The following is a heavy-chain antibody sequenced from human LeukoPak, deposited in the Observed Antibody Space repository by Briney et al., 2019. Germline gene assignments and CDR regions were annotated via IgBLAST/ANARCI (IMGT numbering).Heavy chain of an antibody. CDR1: GYTFTDYY. V-gene: IGHV1-2*02. D-gene: IGHD3-22*01. CDR2: INPNSGDT. CDR3: ARMKSVGYGYFDY. J-gene: IGHJ4*02. Sequence: ASVKVSCKASGYTFTDYYIHWVRQAPGQGLERKGWINPNSGDTNYARKFQGRVTMTRDKSISTAYMELSSLTSDDTAVYYCARMKSVGYGYFDYWGQGTLVTVSS.